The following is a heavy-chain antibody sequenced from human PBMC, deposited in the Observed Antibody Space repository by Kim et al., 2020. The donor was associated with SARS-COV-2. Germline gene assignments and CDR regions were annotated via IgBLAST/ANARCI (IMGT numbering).Heavy chain of an antibody. CDR3: ARAAAGLNY. Sequence: SYIYYADSVKGRFTISRDNAKNSLYLQMNSLRAEDTAVYYCARAAAGLNYWGQGTLVTVSS. J-gene: IGHJ4*02. V-gene: IGHV3-21*01. CDR2: SYI. D-gene: IGHD6-13*01.